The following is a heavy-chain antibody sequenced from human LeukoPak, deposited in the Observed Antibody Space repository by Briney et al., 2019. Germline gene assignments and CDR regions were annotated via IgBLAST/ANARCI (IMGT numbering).Heavy chain of an antibody. CDR2: INHSGST. Sequence: SETLSLTCAVYGGSFSGYYWSWIRQPPGKGLEWMGEINHSGSTNYNPSLKSRVTISVDTSKNQFSLKLSSVTAADTAVYYCARGTRRAGSGSYQGRFDYWGQGTLVTVSS. CDR1: GGSFSGYY. J-gene: IGHJ4*02. V-gene: IGHV4-34*01. D-gene: IGHD3-10*01. CDR3: ARGTRRAGSGSYQGRFDY.